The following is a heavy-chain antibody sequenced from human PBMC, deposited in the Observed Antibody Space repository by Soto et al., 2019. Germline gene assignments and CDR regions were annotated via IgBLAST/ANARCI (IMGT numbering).Heavy chain of an antibody. Sequence: SVKVSCKACGGSFSSYAISWVRQAPGQGLEWMGGIIPIFGTANYAQKFQGRVTITADESTNTAYMELSSLRSEDTAVYYCARDEYCSGGRCYLQFDYWRPGTPAPVSS. CDR3: ARDEYCSGGRCYLQFDY. CDR1: GGSFSSYA. V-gene: IGHV1-69*13. J-gene: IGHJ4*02. CDR2: IIPIFGTA. D-gene: IGHD2-15*01.